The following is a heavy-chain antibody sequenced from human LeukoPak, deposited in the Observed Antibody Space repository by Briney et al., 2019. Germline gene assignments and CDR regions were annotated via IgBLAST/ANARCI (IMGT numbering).Heavy chain of an antibody. Sequence: ASVTLSRTAFGYTFIVSCIHWGWLAPGQGHGLKGRINPTSGVTKYAQKVQGRGTLTRDTSISTAYMEMSRQRSDDTAAYYCARVGHGSYYLPYWGQGTLVTVSS. D-gene: IGHD1-26*01. CDR2: INPTSGVT. J-gene: IGHJ4*02. CDR1: GYTFIVSC. V-gene: IGHV1-2*02. CDR3: ARVGHGSYYLPY.